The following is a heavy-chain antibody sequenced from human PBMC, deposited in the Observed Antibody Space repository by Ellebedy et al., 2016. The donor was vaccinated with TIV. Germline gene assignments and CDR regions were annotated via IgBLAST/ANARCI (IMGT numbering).Heavy chain of an antibody. CDR2: ISGSSFST. Sequence: LSLTCASSGFTFSRYSMNWVRQAPGKGLEWVSYISGSSFSTYYADSVKGRFTISRENAKNSLYLQITSLRAEDTAVYYCARVRFGDTAVDYWGQGTLVTVSS. CDR1: GFTFSRYS. CDR3: ARVRFGDTAVDY. J-gene: IGHJ4*03. D-gene: IGHD2-21*01. V-gene: IGHV3-48*01.